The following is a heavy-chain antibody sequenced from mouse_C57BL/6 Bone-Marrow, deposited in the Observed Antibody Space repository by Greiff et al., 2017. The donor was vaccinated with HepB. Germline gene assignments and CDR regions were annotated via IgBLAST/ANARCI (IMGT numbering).Heavy chain of an antibody. CDR2: IRSKSNNYAT. V-gene: IGHV10-1*01. CDR1: GFSFNTYA. D-gene: IGHD2-12*01. Sequence: EVQGVESGGGLVQPKGSLKLSCAASGFSFNTYAMNWVRQSPGKGLEWVARIRSKSNNYATYYADSVKDRFTISRDDSESMLYLQMNNLKTEDTAMYYCVRHGGSSYYTDRYFDVWGTGTTVTVSS. CDR3: VRHGGSSYYTDRYFDV. J-gene: IGHJ1*03.